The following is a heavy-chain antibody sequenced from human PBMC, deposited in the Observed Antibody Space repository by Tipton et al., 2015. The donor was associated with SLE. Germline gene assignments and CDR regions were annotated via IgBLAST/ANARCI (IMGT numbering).Heavy chain of an antibody. CDR1: GGSISSYY. V-gene: IGHV4-4*07. J-gene: IGHJ4*02. D-gene: IGHD3-3*01. CDR2: VYTSGSA. CDR3: ARQDGDFWRPIDN. Sequence: LRLSCTVSGGSISSYYWSWIRQPAGKGLEWIGRVYTSGSASYNPSLKSRVRFSIDTSKNQFSLRLTPVTAADTAVYYCARQDGDFWRPIDNWGQGTLVTVSS.